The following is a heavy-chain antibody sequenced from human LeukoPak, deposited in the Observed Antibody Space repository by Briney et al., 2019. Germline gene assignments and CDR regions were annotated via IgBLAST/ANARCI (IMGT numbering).Heavy chain of an antibody. CDR2: IIGSGGTT. Sequence: GGTLRLSCAASGFSFSNYGMNWVRQAPGKGLEWVSGIIGSGGTTYYADSVKGRFTISRDNSKNTLYLQMNSLRAEDTAVYYCAKAAYSSSWYMFDYWGQGTLVTVSS. CDR3: AKAAYSSSWYMFDY. J-gene: IGHJ4*02. D-gene: IGHD6-13*01. CDR1: GFSFSNYG. V-gene: IGHV3-23*01.